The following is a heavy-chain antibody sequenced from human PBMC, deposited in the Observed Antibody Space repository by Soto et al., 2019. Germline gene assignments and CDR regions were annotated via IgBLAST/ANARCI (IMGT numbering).Heavy chain of an antibody. CDR1: GGSFRTYA. J-gene: IGHJ2*01. V-gene: IGHV1-69*13. CDR3: ARVGNQSHSVIWFFDL. D-gene: IGHD2-15*01. Sequence: ASVKVSCKASGGSFRTYAINWVRQAPGQGLEWMGGIIPMLAAPTYAQKFQGRLTITADESTTTVYMELSSLTSEDTAVYYCARVGNQSHSVIWFFDLWGRGTLVTVSS. CDR2: IIPMLAAP.